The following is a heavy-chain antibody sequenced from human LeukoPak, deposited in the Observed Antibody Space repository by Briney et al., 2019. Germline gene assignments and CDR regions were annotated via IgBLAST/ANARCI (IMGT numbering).Heavy chain of an antibody. CDR3: ARGTRDFDY. J-gene: IGHJ4*02. D-gene: IGHD2-2*01. CDR2: ICNDGSNK. Sequence: GGSLRLSCAASGFTFSSYGMHWVRQAPGKGLEWVSVICNDGSNKYYADSVKGRFTISRDNSKNTLYLQMNSLRAEATAVYYCARGTRDFDYWGQGTLVTVSS. V-gene: IGHV3-33*01. CDR1: GFTFSSYG.